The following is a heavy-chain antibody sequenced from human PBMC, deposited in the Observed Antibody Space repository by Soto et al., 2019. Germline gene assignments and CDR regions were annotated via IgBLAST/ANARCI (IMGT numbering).Heavy chain of an antibody. J-gene: IGHJ4*01. CDR3: ARVTTLGGH. D-gene: IGHD4-17*01. CDR2: IKQDGSEK. Sequence: GGSLRLSCAASGFTLSNDWRSWVRQAPGKGLEWVANIKQDGSEKNYADSVKGRCTISRDNAKSSLYLQMNSLRAEETAVYYCARVTTLGGHWGHGMLGTVS. CDR1: GFTLSNDW. V-gene: IGHV3-7*01.